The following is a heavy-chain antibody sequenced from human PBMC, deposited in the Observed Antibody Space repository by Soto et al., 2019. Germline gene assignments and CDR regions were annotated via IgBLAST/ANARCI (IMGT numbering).Heavy chain of an antibody. CDR1: GGSISSGDTY. CDR3: ARARSRWELFFDY. Sequence: QVQLQESGPGLVKPSQTLSLTCTVSGGSISSGDTYWSWIRQTPGKGLEWIGYIFYRGTTDYNPSLESRITISVDTSENQFSLKLTSVTAADTVVYYCARARSRWELFFDYWGQGTLVTVSS. CDR2: IFYRGTT. D-gene: IGHD1-26*01. V-gene: IGHV4-30-4*01. J-gene: IGHJ4*02.